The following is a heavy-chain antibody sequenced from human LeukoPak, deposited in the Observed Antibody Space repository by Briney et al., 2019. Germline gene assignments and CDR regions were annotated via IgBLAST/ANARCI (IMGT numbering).Heavy chain of an antibody. D-gene: IGHD6-13*01. V-gene: IGHV1-69*13. Sequence: SVKVSCKASGGTFSSYAISWVRQAPGQGLEWMGGIIPIFGTANYARKFQGRVTITADESTSTAYMELSSLRSEDTAVYYCARDIAAAGTWAFDIWGQGTMVTVSS. CDR2: IIPIFGTA. CDR3: ARDIAAAGTWAFDI. J-gene: IGHJ3*02. CDR1: GGTFSSYA.